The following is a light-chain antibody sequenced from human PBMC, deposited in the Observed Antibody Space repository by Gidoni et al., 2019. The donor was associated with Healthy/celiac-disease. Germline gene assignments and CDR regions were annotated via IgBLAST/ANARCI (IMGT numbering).Light chain of an antibody. J-gene: IGKJ5*01. CDR2: AAS. CDR3: QKYNSAPPIT. CDR1: QGISNY. V-gene: IGKV1-27*01. Sequence: DIQMTQSPSSLSASVGDRVTITCRASQGISNYLAWYQRKPGKVPKLLIYAASTLQSGVPSRFSGSGSGTDFTLTISSLQPEDVATYYCQKYNSAPPITXXXXTRXEIK.